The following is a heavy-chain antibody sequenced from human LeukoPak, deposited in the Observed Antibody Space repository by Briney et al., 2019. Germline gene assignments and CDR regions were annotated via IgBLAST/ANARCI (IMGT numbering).Heavy chain of an antibody. CDR2: IGGGGGTT. V-gene: IGHV3-23*01. CDR1: GFTLSRYA. CDR3: AKAGYRGSSVNYFDY. J-gene: IGHJ4*02. D-gene: IGHD6-6*01. Sequence: GGSLTLSCAPSGFTLSRYAMSGVRRAPGVGGEWLSAIGGGGGTTYYADSVQGRFTISRDNSQNTLSLQMNSPRAEDTAVYFCAKAGYRGSSVNYFDYWDQGTLVTVSS.